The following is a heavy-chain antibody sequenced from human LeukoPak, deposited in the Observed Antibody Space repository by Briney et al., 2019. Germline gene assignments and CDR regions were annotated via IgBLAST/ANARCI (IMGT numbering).Heavy chain of an antibody. CDR1: GYTFRSYD. J-gene: IGHJ4*02. V-gene: IGHV1-18*01. CDR2: TTSYNNNT. D-gene: IGHD3-10*01. CDR3: ARGVRGVTLDY. Sequence: GASVKVSCKASGYTFRSYDINWGGQAPGQGLEWMGWTTSYNNNTNYAQKLQGRVRVTTDTSTSTAYMKLRCLSSDDTAVYYCARGVRGVTLDYWGQGTLVTVSS.